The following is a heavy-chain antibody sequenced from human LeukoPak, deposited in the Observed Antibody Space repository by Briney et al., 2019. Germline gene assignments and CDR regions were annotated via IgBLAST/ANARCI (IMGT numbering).Heavy chain of an antibody. Sequence: PGGSLRLSCAASGFTFSSYEMNWVRQAPGKGLEWVSAISGSGGSTYYADSVKGRFTISRDNSKNTLYLQMNSLRAEDTAVYYCAKDRYRNIRIDYWGQGTLVTVSS. D-gene: IGHD1-26*01. CDR3: AKDRYRNIRIDY. V-gene: IGHV3-23*01. CDR2: ISGSGGST. CDR1: GFTFSSYE. J-gene: IGHJ4*02.